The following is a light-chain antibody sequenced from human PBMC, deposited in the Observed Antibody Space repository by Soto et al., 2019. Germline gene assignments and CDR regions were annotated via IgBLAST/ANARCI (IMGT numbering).Light chain of an antibody. Sequence: AIQMTQSPSSLSASVGDRVTITCRASQGTRNDLGWYQQKPGKAHKXLIYAASSLHSGVPSRFSVIVSGTGGTLTISSLQPEDSSTYDGLQDYNYPITFGQGTRLEIK. V-gene: IGKV1-6*01. CDR3: LQDYNYPIT. CDR2: AAS. CDR1: QGTRND. J-gene: IGKJ5*01.